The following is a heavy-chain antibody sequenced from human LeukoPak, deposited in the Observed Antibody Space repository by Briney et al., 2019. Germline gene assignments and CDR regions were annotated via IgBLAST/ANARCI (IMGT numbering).Heavy chain of an antibody. Sequence: ASVKVSCKASGYTFTSYGIIWVRQAPGQGLEWMGWISAYNGNTNYAQKLLGRVTMTTDTSTSTAYMELRSLRSDDTAVYYCATDLQYSSGWDDAFDIWGQGTMVTVSS. CDR2: ISAYNGNT. D-gene: IGHD6-19*01. J-gene: IGHJ3*02. CDR1: GYTFTSYG. V-gene: IGHV1-18*01. CDR3: ATDLQYSSGWDDAFDI.